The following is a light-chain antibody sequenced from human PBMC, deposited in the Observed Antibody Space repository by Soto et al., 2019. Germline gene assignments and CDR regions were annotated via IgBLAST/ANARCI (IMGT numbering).Light chain of an antibody. CDR1: SSDVGSYNL. Sequence: QSVLTQPASVSGSPGQSITISCTGTSSDVGSYNLVSWYQQHPGKAPKLMIYEGSKRPSGVSDRFSASKSGNTASLTISGLQAEDEADYYCCSYAGRSNYVFGTGTKLTVL. CDR3: CSYAGRSNYV. CDR2: EGS. V-gene: IGLV2-23*01. J-gene: IGLJ1*01.